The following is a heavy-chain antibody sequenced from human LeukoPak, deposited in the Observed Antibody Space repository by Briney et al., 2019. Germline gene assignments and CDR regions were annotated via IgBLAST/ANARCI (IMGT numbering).Heavy chain of an antibody. CDR1: GGTFSSYA. J-gene: IGHJ4*02. CDR3: ARHVDTAMAPYYFDY. V-gene: IGHV1-69*13. CDR2: IIPIFGTA. D-gene: IGHD5-18*01. Sequence: GASVKVSCKASGGTFSSYAISWVRQAPGQGPEWMGGIIPIFGTANYAQKFQGRVTITADESTSTAYMELSSLRSEDTAVYYCARHVDTAMAPYYFDYWGQGTLVTVSS.